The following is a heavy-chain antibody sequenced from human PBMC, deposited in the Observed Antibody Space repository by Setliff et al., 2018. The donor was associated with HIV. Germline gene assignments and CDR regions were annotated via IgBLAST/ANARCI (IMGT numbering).Heavy chain of an antibody. D-gene: IGHD6-13*01. V-gene: IGHV1-24*01. Sequence: ASVKVSCKVSGYTLTELSMHWVRQAPGKGLEWMGGFDPEDGETIYAQKFQGRVTITADEPTSTAYMELSSLRSEDTAVYYCARGLGYSSSWYDAFDIWGQGTMVTVSS. CDR1: GYTLTELS. CDR3: ARGLGYSSSWYDAFDI. CDR2: FDPEDGET. J-gene: IGHJ3*02.